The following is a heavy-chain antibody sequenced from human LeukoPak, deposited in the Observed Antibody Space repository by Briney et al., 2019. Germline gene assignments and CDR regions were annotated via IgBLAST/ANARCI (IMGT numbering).Heavy chain of an antibody. J-gene: IGHJ4*02. V-gene: IGHV3-21*01. Sequence: PGGSLRLSCAACVFTFSSCSMNWVRLARGKGREGVSSISSSSSYIYYADSVRGRFTISRDNAKNSLYLQMNSLRPEDTAVYYCAKYAAAGAYDRHSEIDSWGQGTLVTVSS. CDR2: ISSSSSYI. CDR1: VFTFSSCS. CDR3: AKYAAAGAYDRHSEIDS. D-gene: IGHD3-22*01.